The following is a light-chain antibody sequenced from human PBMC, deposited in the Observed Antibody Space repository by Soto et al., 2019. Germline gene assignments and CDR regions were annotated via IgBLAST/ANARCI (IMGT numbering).Light chain of an antibody. J-gene: IGKJ4*01. CDR2: GAF. CDR1: QSVSSN. CDR3: QQYKNWPPLT. V-gene: IGKV3-15*01. Sequence: EIVMTQSPATLSVSPGERATLSCRASQSVSSNLAWYQQKPGQAPRLLIYGAFTRATGIPVRFSGSGSGTEFNLTISSLQSEDFAIYYCQQYKNWPPLTFGGGTKVEIK.